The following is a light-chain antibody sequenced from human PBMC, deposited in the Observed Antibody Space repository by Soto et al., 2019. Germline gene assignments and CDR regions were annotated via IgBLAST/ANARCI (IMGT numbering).Light chain of an antibody. J-gene: IGKJ4*01. CDR1: QSISSW. CDR2: KAF. Sequence: DIRMTQSPSTLYASVGDRVTITCRASQSISSWLAWYQQKPGKAPNLMIYKAFILESGVPSRLTGSGSGTEYTLTISSLQPDDFATYYCQQYNSHPLTFGGGTKVAIK. V-gene: IGKV1-5*03. CDR3: QQYNSHPLT.